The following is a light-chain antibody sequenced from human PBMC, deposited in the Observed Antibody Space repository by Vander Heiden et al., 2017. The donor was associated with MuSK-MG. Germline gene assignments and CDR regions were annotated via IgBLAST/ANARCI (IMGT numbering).Light chain of an antibody. CDR1: QSLLHSNGYNY. CDR3: RQPLQTPPT. Sequence: DIVMTQSPLSLPVTPGEPASISCRSSQSLLHSNGYNYLDWYLQKPGQSPQLLIYLGSNRASGVPDRFSGSGSGTDFTLKISRVEAEDVGVYYCRQPLQTPPTFGQGTKVEIK. CDR2: LGS. J-gene: IGKJ1*01. V-gene: IGKV2-28*01.